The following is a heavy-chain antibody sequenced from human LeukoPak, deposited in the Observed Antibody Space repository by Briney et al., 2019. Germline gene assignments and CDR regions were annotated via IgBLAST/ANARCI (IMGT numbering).Heavy chain of an antibody. Sequence: GGSLRLSCAAAGFTFSRSAMSWVRQAPGEGLEWVSGIGGTGDTTYYADSVKGRFIISRDNSKNTLFLQMNSLRAEDTAVYYCVKDRFSTSPSYFDYWGQGTLVAVSS. CDR1: GFTFSRSA. V-gene: IGHV3-23*01. CDR2: IGGTGDTT. CDR3: VKDRFSTSPSYFDY. D-gene: IGHD2-2*01. J-gene: IGHJ4*02.